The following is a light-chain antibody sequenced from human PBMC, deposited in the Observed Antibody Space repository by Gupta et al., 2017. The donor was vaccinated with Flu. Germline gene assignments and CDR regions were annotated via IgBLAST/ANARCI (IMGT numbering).Light chain of an antibody. V-gene: IGLV2-11*01. CDR3: CSYAGSSLV. J-gene: IGLJ3*02. CDR2: DVS. Sequence: QSALIQPRSVSGSPGQSVTISCTGTSSDVGGYNYVSWYQQHPGKAPKLMIYDVSKRPSGVPDRFSGSKSGNTASLTISGLQAEDEADYYCCSYAGSSLVFGGGTKLTVL. CDR1: SSDVGGYNY.